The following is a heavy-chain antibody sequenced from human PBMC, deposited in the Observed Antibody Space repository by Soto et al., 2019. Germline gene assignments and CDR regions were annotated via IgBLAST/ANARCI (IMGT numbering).Heavy chain of an antibody. V-gene: IGHV3-30-3*01. CDR3: ARSYKSGWYYFDY. J-gene: IGHJ4*02. CDR2: ISYDGSNK. D-gene: IGHD6-19*01. Sequence: GGSLRLSCAASGFTFSSYAMHWVRQAPGKGLEWVAVISYDGSNKYYADSVKGRFTIPRDNSKNTVYLQMNSLTAEDTAVYYCARSYKSGWYYFDYWGQGTLVTVSS. CDR1: GFTFSSYA.